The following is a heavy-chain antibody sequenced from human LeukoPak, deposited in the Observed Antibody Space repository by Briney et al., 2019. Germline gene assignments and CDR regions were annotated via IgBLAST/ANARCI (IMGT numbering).Heavy chain of an antibody. CDR3: AIPTYYYDSSGYEDAFDI. Sequence: ASVNVSCKASGGTFSSYAISWVRQAPGQGLEWMGRIIPILGIANYAQKFQGRVTITADKSTSTAYMELSSLRSEDTAVYYCAIPTYYYDSSGYEDAFDIWGQGTMVTVSS. J-gene: IGHJ3*02. CDR2: IIPILGIA. D-gene: IGHD3-22*01. V-gene: IGHV1-69*04. CDR1: GGTFSSYA.